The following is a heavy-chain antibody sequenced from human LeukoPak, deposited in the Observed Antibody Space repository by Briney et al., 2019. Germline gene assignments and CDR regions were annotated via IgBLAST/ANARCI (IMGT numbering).Heavy chain of an antibody. Sequence: ASVKVSCKASGYTFTGYYMHWVRQAPGQGLEWMGWINPNSGGTNYAQKFQGRVTMTRDTSISTAYMELSRLRSDDTAVYYCARDMQAGHYYYYYYMDVWGKGTTVTVSS. D-gene: IGHD6-19*01. CDR2: INPNSGGT. V-gene: IGHV1-2*02. J-gene: IGHJ6*03. CDR3: ARDMQAGHYYYYYYMDV. CDR1: GYTFTGYY.